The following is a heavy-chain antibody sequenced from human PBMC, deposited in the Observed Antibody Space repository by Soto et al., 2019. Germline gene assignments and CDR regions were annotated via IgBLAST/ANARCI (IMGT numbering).Heavy chain of an antibody. Sequence: TCTVSDGSVSSGGYCCTWIRQPPGKGLEWLGYIYYSGTTNYNPPLKSRITISVDTSGNQFSLKLSSVTAADTAVYFCARTYCTTTACQAHGIDVWGQGTTVTVSS. CDR2: IYYSGTT. CDR3: ARTYCTTTACQAHGIDV. CDR1: DGSVSSGGYC. D-gene: IGHD4-4*01. J-gene: IGHJ6*02. V-gene: IGHV4-61*08.